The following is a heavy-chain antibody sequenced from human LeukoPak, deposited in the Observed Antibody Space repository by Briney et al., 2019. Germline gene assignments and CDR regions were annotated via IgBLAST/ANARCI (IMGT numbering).Heavy chain of an antibody. D-gene: IGHD3-10*01. V-gene: IGHV3-23*01. Sequence: PGGSLRLSCAASGFTFSSYGMSWVRQAPGKGLEWVSSISGSGASTYYADPVKGRFTISRDNSKNTLYLQMNSLRAEDTAIYYCTKRDGGYWGQGTLVTVSS. CDR3: TKRDGGY. J-gene: IGHJ4*02. CDR1: GFTFSSYG. CDR2: ISGSGAST.